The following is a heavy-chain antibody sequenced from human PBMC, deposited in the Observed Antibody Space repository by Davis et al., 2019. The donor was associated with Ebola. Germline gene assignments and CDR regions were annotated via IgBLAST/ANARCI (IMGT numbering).Heavy chain of an antibody. CDR1: GHSFSNYW. V-gene: IGHV5-51*01. Sequence: GESLKISCKGSGHSFSNYWIGWVRQMPGRGLEWMGIISLGDSQTRYSPSFPGQVTMSADKSIGTAYLQWRSLKAPDTAMYYCARRRNDAFDLWGQGTMVTVSS. CDR2: ISLGDSQT. J-gene: IGHJ3*01. CDR3: ARRRNDAFDL.